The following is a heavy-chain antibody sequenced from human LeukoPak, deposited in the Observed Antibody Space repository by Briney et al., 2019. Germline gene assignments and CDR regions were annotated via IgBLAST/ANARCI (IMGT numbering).Heavy chain of an antibody. CDR2: IDWNGGST. CDR3: ARDLETRGSYSVDY. J-gene: IGHJ4*02. V-gene: IGHV3-20*04. Sequence: GGSLRLSCAASGFTFDDYGMTWVRQVPGKGLEWVSSIDWNGGSTGHAGSVRGRFTISRDNAKNSLYLQMSSLRPEDTALHYCARDLETRGSYSVDYWGQGTLVTVSS. D-gene: IGHD3-10*01. CDR1: GFTFDDYG.